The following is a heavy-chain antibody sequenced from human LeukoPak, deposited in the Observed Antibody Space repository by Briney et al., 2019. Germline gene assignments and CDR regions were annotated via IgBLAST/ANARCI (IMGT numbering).Heavy chain of an antibody. CDR2: ISYDGSNK. V-gene: IGHV3-30-3*01. D-gene: IGHD2-2*01. Sequence: GGSPRLSCAASGFTFSSYATHWVRQAPGKGLEWVAVISYDGSNKYYADSVKGRFTISRDNSKNTLYLQMNSLRAEDTAVYYCARGSERYCSSTSCYRDFDYWGQGTLVTVSS. J-gene: IGHJ4*02. CDR3: ARGSERYCSSTSCYRDFDY. CDR1: GFTFSSYA.